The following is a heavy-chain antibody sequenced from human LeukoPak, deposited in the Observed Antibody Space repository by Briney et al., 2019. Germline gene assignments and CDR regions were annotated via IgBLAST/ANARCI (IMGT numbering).Heavy chain of an antibody. Sequence: GGSLRLSCAASGFTLSDHYMDWVRQAPGKGLEWVRRSRGKANSYTTEYAASVKGRFTVSRDDSKISLYLQMNSLKAEDTAVYYCVRIAGGNYYFDYWGQGTLVTVSS. J-gene: IGHJ4*02. V-gene: IGHV3-72*01. D-gene: IGHD3-16*01. CDR2: SRGKANSYTT. CDR3: VRIAGGNYYFDY. CDR1: GFTLSDHY.